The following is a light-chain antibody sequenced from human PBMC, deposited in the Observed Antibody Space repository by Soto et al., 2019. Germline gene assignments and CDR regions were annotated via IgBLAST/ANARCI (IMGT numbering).Light chain of an antibody. Sequence: QSVLTQSPSASASLGASVKLTCTRSSGHSSYAIAWHQQQPEKGPRYLMKLNSDGSHSKGDAIPDRFSGSSSGAERYLTISSLQSEDEADYYCQTWGTGIVFGGGTKVTVL. CDR2: LNSDGSH. CDR1: SGHSSYA. CDR3: QTWGTGIV. J-gene: IGLJ2*01. V-gene: IGLV4-69*01.